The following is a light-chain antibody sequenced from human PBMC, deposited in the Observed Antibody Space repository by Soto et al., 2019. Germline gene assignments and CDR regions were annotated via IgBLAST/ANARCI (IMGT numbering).Light chain of an antibody. CDR2: AAS. CDR1: QSVDTL. V-gene: IGKV1-5*03. Sequence: DVQMTQFPYTLSASVGGRVTITCRASQSVDTLLDWYQHKPGKAPKLLISAASNLESGVPSRFSGSGSGTQLTLTIRSLQPDDSATYYCQQYTQYTSFVQGTKLEL. J-gene: IGKJ2*01. CDR3: QQYTQYTS.